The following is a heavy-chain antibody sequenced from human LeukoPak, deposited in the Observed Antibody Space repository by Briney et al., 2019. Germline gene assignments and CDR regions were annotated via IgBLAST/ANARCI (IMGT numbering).Heavy chain of an antibody. Sequence: ASVKVSCKASGYTFTTYYIHWVRQAPGQGREWMGVINPSGGSTSFAQKFQARLTMTRDTFTSTVYMELSGLRSEDTAVYYCAREIVVVPAAMGFDPWGQGTLVTVSS. V-gene: IGHV1-46*01. J-gene: IGHJ5*02. CDR3: AREIVVVPAAMGFDP. CDR1: GYTFTTYY. CDR2: INPSGGST. D-gene: IGHD2-2*01.